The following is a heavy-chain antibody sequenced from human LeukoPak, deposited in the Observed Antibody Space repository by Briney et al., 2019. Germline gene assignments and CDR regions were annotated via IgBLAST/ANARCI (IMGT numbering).Heavy chain of an antibody. J-gene: IGHJ4*02. CDR2: IRSSGSVM. CDR1: GFTFSSYS. V-gene: IGHV3-48*01. CDR3: ARDTRYSYDF. Sequence: PGGSLGLSCAASGFTFSSYSMNWVRQAPGKGLEWVSYIRSSGSVMYYADSVKGRFTISRDNAKNSVYLQMNSLRAEDTAVYYCARDTRYSYDFWGQGTLVTVSS. D-gene: IGHD5-18*01.